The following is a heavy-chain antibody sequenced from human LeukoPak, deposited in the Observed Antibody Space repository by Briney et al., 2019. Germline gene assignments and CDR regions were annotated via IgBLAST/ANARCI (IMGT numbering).Heavy chain of an antibody. CDR1: SGSISSYY. CDR2: IYYSGST. D-gene: IGHD3-22*01. V-gene: IGHV4-59*08. CDR3: ARLGGYYSSYAFDI. Sequence: SETLSLTCTVSSGSISSYYWSWIRQSPGKGLEWIGNIYYSGSTNYNPSLKSRVTISVETPKNQLSLNLSSVTAADTAIYYCARLGGYYSSYAFDIWGQGTMVTVSS. J-gene: IGHJ3*02.